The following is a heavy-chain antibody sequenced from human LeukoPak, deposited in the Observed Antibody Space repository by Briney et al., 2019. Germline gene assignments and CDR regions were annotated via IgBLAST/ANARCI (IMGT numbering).Heavy chain of an antibody. Sequence: PGGSLRLSCAASGFTFCTYSMNWVRQAPGKGLEWVSYISSSSSTIYYADSVKGRFTISRDNAKNSLYLQMNSLRAEDTAVYYCARDPIAAAGTLDYWGQGTLVTVSS. D-gene: IGHD6-13*01. CDR1: GFTFCTYS. CDR2: ISSSSSTI. J-gene: IGHJ4*02. CDR3: ARDPIAAAGTLDY. V-gene: IGHV3-48*01.